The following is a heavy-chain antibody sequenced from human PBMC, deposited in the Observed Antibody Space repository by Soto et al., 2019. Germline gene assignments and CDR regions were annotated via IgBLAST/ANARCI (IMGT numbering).Heavy chain of an antibody. Sequence: ASVKASWTASRGSFSSYAISSVRQSPEQGLEWMGAIVPICGTANYAQKFRGRVTITADEATSTAYMELSSLRPEATAVYSCATSTYADIVADAFDLWGRGTMVTVSS. J-gene: IGHJ3*01. V-gene: IGHV1-69*13. CDR2: IVPICGTA. D-gene: IGHD2-15*01. CDR3: ATSTYADIVADAFDL. CDR1: RGSFSSYA.